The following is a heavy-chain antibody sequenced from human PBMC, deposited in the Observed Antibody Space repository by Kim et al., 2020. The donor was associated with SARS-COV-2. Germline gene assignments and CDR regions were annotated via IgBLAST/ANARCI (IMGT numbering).Heavy chain of an antibody. CDR1: GFTFSSYA. D-gene: IGHD3-22*01. V-gene: IGHV3-23*01. CDR2: ISGSGGST. Sequence: GGSLRLSCAASGFTFSSYAMSWVRQAPGKGLEWVSAISGSGGSTYYADSVKGRFTISRDKSKNTLYLQMNSLRAEDTAVYYCAKTLSRYDSSGYYYFDYWGQGTLVTVSS. CDR3: AKTLSRYDSSGYYYFDY. J-gene: IGHJ4*02.